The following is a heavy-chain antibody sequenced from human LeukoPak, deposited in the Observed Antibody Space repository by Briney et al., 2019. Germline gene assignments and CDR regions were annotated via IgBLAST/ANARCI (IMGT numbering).Heavy chain of an antibody. Sequence: ASVKVSCKASGYTFTGYYMHWVRQAPGQGLEWMGWINPNSGGTNYAQKFQGWVTMTRDTSISTAYMGLSRLRSDDTAVYYCARGGITGTTRGPTRLNDAFDIWGQGTMVTVSS. V-gene: IGHV1-2*04. J-gene: IGHJ3*02. CDR1: GYTFTGYY. CDR3: ARGGITGTTRGPTRLNDAFDI. CDR2: INPNSGGT. D-gene: IGHD1-20*01.